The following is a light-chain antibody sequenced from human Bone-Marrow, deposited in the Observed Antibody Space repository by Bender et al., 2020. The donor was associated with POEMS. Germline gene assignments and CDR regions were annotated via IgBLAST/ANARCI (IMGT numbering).Light chain of an antibody. J-gene: IGLJ3*02. CDR2: DVS. Sequence: QSALTQPASVSGSPGQSITISCTGSSSDVGAYNYVSWYQQHPGKAPKLMIYDVSYWPSGVSDRFSGSKSGNTASLTISGIQAEDEADYYCSSYTSSTTSVFGGGTKLTVL. CDR3: SSYTSSTTSV. CDR1: SSDVGAYNY. V-gene: IGLV2-14*03.